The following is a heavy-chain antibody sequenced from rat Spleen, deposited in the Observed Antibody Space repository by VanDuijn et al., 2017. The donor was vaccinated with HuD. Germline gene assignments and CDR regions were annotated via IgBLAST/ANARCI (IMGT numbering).Heavy chain of an antibody. J-gene: IGHJ3*01. V-gene: IGHV5-17*01. CDR1: GFTFSDYA. Sequence: EVQLVESGGGLVQPGNSLKLSCAASGFTFSDYAMAWVRQSPKKGLEWVATIIYDGSSTYYRDSVKGRFTISRDNAKSTLYLQMDSLRSEDTATYYCARGGYNYGWFAYWGQGTLVTVSS. CDR3: ARGGYNYGWFAY. D-gene: IGHD1-9*01. CDR2: IIYDGSST.